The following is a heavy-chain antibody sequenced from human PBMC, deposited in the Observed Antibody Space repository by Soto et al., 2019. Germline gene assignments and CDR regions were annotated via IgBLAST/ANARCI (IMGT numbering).Heavy chain of an antibody. J-gene: IGHJ4*02. CDR3: ARDLLAYCGGDCYSIDY. V-gene: IGHV3-7*01. Sequence: GGFLRLSCAASGFRFSSYGMSWVRQAPGKGLEWVANVKQDGSEQYSVDSVKGRFTIARDNAKNSLYLQMNSLRAEDTAVYYCARDLLAYCGGDCYSIDYWGQGTLVTVSS. CDR2: VKQDGSEQ. D-gene: IGHD2-21*01. CDR1: GFRFSSYG.